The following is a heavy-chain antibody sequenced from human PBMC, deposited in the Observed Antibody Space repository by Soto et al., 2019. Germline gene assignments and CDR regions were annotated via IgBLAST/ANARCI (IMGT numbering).Heavy chain of an antibody. D-gene: IGHD5-12*01. CDR2: ITSSSSYT. J-gene: IGHJ4*02. Sequence: GGSLRLSCAASGFTFSSYIVNWVRQAPGKGLEWVSSITSSSSYTYYADSVKGRFTISRDNAKNSLYLQMNSLRAEDTAVYYCARQMATITPFDSCGQGTLVTVSS. V-gene: IGHV3-21*01. CDR3: ARQMATITPFDS. CDR1: GFTFSSYI.